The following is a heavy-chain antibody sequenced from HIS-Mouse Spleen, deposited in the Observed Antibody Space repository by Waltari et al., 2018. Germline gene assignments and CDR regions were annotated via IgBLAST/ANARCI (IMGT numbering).Heavy chain of an antibody. CDR1: GGSTSSSSYY. CDR2: IYYTGST. V-gene: IGHV4-39*07. J-gene: IGHJ2*01. CDR3: AREIPYSSSWYDWYFDL. D-gene: IGHD6-13*01. Sequence: QLQLQESGPGLVKPSETLSLTCTVSGGSTSSSSYYWGWIGQPPGKGLGWIGSIYYTGSTCHNPSLKSRVTISVATSQNQFSLKLSSVTAADTAVYYCAREIPYSSSWYDWYFDLWGRGTLVTVSS.